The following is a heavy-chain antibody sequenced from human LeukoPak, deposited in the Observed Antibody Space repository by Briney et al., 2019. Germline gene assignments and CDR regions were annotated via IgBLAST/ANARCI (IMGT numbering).Heavy chain of an antibody. Sequence: GGSLRLSCAASGFTFSSYAMSRVRQAPGKGLEWVSDINGSGGSTYYADSVKGRFTISRDNSKNTLYLHMNSLRAEDTALYYCAKLRGIPTWGQGTLVIVSS. CDR1: GFTFSSYA. D-gene: IGHD2-15*01. V-gene: IGHV3-23*01. J-gene: IGHJ5*02. CDR2: INGSGGST. CDR3: AKLRGIPT.